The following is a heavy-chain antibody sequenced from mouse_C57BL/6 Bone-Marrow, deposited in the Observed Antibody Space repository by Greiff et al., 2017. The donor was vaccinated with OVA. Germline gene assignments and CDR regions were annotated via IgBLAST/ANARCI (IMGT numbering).Heavy chain of an antibody. V-gene: IGHV5-12*01. J-gene: IGHJ3*01. D-gene: IGHD1-1*01. CDR1: GFTFSDYY. Sequence: EVKLMESGGGLVQPGGSLKLSCAASGFTFSDYYMYWVRQTPEKRLEWVAYISNGGGSTYYPDTVKGRFTISRDNAKNTLYLQMSRLKSEDTAMYYCARRSYYYGMGFAYWGQGTLVTVSA. CDR2: ISNGGGST. CDR3: ARRSYYYGMGFAY.